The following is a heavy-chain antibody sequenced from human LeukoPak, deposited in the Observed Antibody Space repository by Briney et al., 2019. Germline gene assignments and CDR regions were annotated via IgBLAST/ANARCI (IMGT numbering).Heavy chain of an antibody. CDR1: GFTVSTNY. D-gene: IGHD3-10*01. V-gene: IGHV3-53*01. CDR2: IYSDGST. CDR3: TSLTVLTGFDYCDY. J-gene: IGHJ4*02. Sequence: GGSLRLSCAASGFTVSTNYMTWIRQAPGKGLEWISVIYSDGSTYYAAFVKGRFTISRDNSKNTLYLQMNSLRADDTAVYYCTSLTVLTGFDYCDYWGQGTLVTVSS.